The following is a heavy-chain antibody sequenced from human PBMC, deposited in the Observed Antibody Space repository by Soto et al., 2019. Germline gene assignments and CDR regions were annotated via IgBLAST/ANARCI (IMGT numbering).Heavy chain of an antibody. CDR1: GFPFDHFD. J-gene: IGHJ1*01. CDR2: SRNQSYQETT. D-gene: IGHD1-26*01. CDR3: SGAESPDSAYF. V-gene: IGHV3-49*04. Sequence: PGGTLRLPCTRSGFPFDHFDINWVSQAREKGPENVGLSRNQSYQETTEYAASVKGRCTISRDTSNAMSYLELKCLNISDSAVYYWSGAESPDSAYF.